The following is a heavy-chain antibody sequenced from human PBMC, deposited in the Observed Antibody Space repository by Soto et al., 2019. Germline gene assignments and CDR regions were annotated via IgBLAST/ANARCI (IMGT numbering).Heavy chain of an antibody. CDR1: GVTFSSYV. V-gene: IGHV1-69*18. D-gene: IGHD3-10*01. CDR2: ITPVFGTT. CDR3: ARGLPSGL. Sequence: QVQLVQSGPEVKKPGSSVRVSCKAPGVTFSSYVFSWVRQAPGQGLEWMGRITPVFGTTHFAQKFQGRLTITADESTTTIYVELRDLSSDDTAMYYCARGLPSGLWGQGTLITVSS. J-gene: IGHJ4*02.